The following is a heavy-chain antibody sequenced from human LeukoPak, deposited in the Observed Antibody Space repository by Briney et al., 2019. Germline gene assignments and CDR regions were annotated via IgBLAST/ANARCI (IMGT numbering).Heavy chain of an antibody. CDR3: ARDYGRIAAAVDAFDI. CDR1: GYTFTSYG. V-gene: IGHV1-18*01. CDR2: ISAYNGNT. Sequence: GASVKGSCKASGYTFTSYGISWVRQAPGQGLEWMGWISAYNGNTNYAQKLQGRVTMTTDTSTSTAYMELRSLRSDDTAVYYCARDYGRIAAAVDAFDIWGQGTMVTVSS. J-gene: IGHJ3*02. D-gene: IGHD6-13*01.